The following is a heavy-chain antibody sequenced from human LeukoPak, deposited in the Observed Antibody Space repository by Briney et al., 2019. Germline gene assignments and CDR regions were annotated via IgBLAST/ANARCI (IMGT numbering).Heavy chain of an antibody. Sequence: GASVKVSCKASGYTFTSYGISWVRQAPGQGLEWMGWISAYNGNTNYAQKLQGRVTMTTDTSTSTAYMELRSLRSDDTAVYYCARDLFCGGDCYYYYYYMDVWGKGTTVTVSS. V-gene: IGHV1-18*01. CDR3: ARDLFCGGDCYYYYYYMDV. CDR2: ISAYNGNT. D-gene: IGHD2-21*02. CDR1: GYTFTSYG. J-gene: IGHJ6*03.